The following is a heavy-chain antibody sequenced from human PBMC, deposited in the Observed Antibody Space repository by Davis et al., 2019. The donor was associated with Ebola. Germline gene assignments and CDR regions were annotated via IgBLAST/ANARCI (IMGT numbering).Heavy chain of an antibody. V-gene: IGHV3-13*01. CDR3: ARGHYDFWSAHKWFDP. J-gene: IGHJ5*02. Sequence: GESLKISCAASGFTFRTYDMHWVRQTTGKGLEWVSVIGTAGDTYYRGSVKGRFTISRDNSKNTLYLQMNSLRAEDTAVYYCARGHYDFWSAHKWFDPWGQGTLVTVSS. CDR1: GFTFRTYD. CDR2: IGTAGDT. D-gene: IGHD3-3*01.